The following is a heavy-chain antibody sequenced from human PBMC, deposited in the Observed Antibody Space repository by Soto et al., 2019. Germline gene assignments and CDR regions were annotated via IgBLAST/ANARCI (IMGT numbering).Heavy chain of an antibody. CDR1: GGSISSYY. CDR3: ARDRGQLGMRSIQMGIGAFDI. Sequence: ETLSLTCTVSGGSISSYYWSWIRQPAGKGLEWIGRIYTSGSTNYNPSLKSRVTMSVDTSKNQFSLKLSSVTAADTAVYYCARDRGQLGMRSIQMGIGAFDIWGQGTMVTVSS. D-gene: IGHD2-2*01. CDR2: IYTSGST. V-gene: IGHV4-4*07. J-gene: IGHJ3*02.